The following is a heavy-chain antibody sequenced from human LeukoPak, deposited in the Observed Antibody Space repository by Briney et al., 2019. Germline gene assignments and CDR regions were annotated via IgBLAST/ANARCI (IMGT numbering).Heavy chain of an antibody. CDR2: ISSSSSYI. J-gene: IGHJ4*02. V-gene: IGHV3-21*01. D-gene: IGHD3-9*01. CDR1: GFTFSDYS. CDR3: ARGGRSAYFDWSPDY. Sequence: PGGSLRLSCAASGFTFSDYSMNWVRQAPGKGLEWVSSISSSSSYIFYADSVKGRFTISRDNARNSLYLQMNSLRAEDTAMYYCARGGRSAYFDWSPDYWGQGTLVTVSS.